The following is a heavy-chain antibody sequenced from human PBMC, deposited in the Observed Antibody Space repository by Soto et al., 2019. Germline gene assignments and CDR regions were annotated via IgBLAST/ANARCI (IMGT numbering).Heavy chain of an antibody. CDR1: GFTFSNAW. J-gene: IGHJ5*02. CDR3: ARESSYGQPDNWFDP. D-gene: IGHD5-18*01. V-gene: IGHV3-15*01. CDR2: IKSKTDGGTT. Sequence: EVQLVESGGGLVKPGGSLRLSCAASGFTFSNAWMSWVRQAPGKGLEWVGRIKSKTDGGTTDYAAPVKGRFTISRDGSKNTLYLQMNSLRAEDTAVYYCARESSYGQPDNWFDPWGQGTLVTVSS.